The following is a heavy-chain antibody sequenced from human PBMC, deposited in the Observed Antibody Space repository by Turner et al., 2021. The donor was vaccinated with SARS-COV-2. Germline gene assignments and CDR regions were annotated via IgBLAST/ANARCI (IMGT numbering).Heavy chain of an antibody. V-gene: IGHV1-2*02. D-gene: IGHD2-15*01. Sequence: QVQLVQSGAEVKKPGASVKVSCKTSGYTFTDSYIHWVRQPPGQGLESMGWINPKDGGTSYAEKYRGRLTVTSDTSSSTVYMELSSLRSDDTTIYYCAKLSTSWGRGTRVTVSA. CDR1: GYTFTDSY. CDR2: INPKDGGT. CDR3: AKLSTS. J-gene: IGHJ2*01.